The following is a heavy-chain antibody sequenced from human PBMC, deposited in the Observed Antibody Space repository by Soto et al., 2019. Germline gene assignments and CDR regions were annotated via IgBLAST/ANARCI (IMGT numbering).Heavy chain of an antibody. CDR2: IYYSVST. CDR3: ARDQVGATTNYYYGMDV. D-gene: IGHD1-26*01. J-gene: IGHJ6*02. V-gene: IGHV4-61*01. CDR1: GGSVSSGSYY. Sequence: SETLSLTCTVSGGSVSSGSYYWSWIRQPPGKGLEWIGYIYYSVSTNYNPSLKSRVTISIDTSKNQFSLKLSSVTAADTAVYYCARDQVGATTNYYYGMDVWGQGTTVTVSS.